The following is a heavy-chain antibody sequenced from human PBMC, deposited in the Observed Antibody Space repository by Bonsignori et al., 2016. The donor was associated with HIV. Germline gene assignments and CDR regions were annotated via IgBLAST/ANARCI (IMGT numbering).Heavy chain of an antibody. J-gene: IGHJ4*02. CDR2: ASSDGGDE. D-gene: IGHD5-24*01. Sequence: WIRQPPGKGLEWVAVASSDGGDEYYADSVKGRFTISRDNSKNTVFLQMSSLRTGDTAVYYCAKGSLGWLGVAFDSWGQGTLVTVSS. V-gene: IGHV3-30-3*02. CDR3: AKGSLGWLGVAFDS.